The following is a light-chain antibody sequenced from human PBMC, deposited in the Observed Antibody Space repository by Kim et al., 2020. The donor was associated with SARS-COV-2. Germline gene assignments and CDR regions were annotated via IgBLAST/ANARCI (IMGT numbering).Light chain of an antibody. CDR2: EVS. V-gene: IGLV2-23*02. Sequence: QSALTQPASVSGSPGQSITISCTGTSSDVGSYNVVSWYQQHPGKAPKLMIYEVSKRPSGVSSRFSGSKSGNTASLTISGLQAEDEADYYCCSYAGSSTNVVFGGGTKVTVL. CDR1: SSDVGSYNV. J-gene: IGLJ2*01. CDR3: CSYAGSSTNVV.